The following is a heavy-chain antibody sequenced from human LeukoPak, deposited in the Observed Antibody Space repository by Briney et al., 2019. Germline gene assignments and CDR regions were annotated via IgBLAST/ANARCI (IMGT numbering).Heavy chain of an antibody. D-gene: IGHD2-21*02. Sequence: PSETLSLTCTVSGGSISSYYWSWIRQPPGKGLEWIGYIYSSGSTDYNPSLKSRVTISADASKTQFSLKLSSVTAADTAIFYRARLVVVTPQDYFDYWGQGTLVTVST. CDR1: GGSISSYY. J-gene: IGHJ4*02. V-gene: IGHV4-59*12. CDR3: ARLVVVTPQDYFDY. CDR2: IYSSGST.